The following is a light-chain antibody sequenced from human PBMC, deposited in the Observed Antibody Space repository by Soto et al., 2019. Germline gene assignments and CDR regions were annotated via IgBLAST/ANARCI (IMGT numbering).Light chain of an antibody. CDR1: NSDVGGYNF. CDR3: KSYTSSNTLL. CDR2: EVS. Sequence: QSALTQPASVSGSPGQSITISCTGTNSDVGGYNFVSWYQQHPGKAPKLIIYEVSTRPSGVSNRFSGSRSGNTATLAISGLQAEDEADYYCKSYTSSNTLLFGGGTKLTVL. J-gene: IGLJ2*01. V-gene: IGLV2-14*03.